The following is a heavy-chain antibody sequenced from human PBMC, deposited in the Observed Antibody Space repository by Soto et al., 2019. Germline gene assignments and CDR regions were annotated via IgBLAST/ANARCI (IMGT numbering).Heavy chain of an antibody. CDR1: GGSISSSSYY. J-gene: IGHJ3*02. V-gene: IGHV4-39*01. Sequence: SETLSLTCTVSGGSISSSSYYWGWIRQPPGKGLEWIGSIYYSGSTYYNPSLKSRVTISVDTSKNQFSLKLSSVTAADTAVYYCARCRIVVVTAIWCDAFDIWGQGTMVTVSS. CDR2: IYYSGST. CDR3: ARCRIVVVTAIWCDAFDI. D-gene: IGHD2-21*02.